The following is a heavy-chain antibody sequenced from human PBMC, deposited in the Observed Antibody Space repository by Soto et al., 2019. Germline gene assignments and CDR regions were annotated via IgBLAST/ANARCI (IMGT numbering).Heavy chain of an antibody. CDR1: GDSVSSNSAA. CDR2: TYYRSKWYN. J-gene: IGHJ6*02. D-gene: IGHD6-19*01. CDR3: AREEGGSSGANHYYYGMDV. Sequence: SPTLSLTCAISGDSVSSNSAAWNWIRQSPSRGLEWLGRTYYRSKWYNDYAVSVKSRITINPDTSKNQFSLQLNSVTPEDTAVYYCAREEGGSSGANHYYYGMDVWGQGTTVTVSS. V-gene: IGHV6-1*01.